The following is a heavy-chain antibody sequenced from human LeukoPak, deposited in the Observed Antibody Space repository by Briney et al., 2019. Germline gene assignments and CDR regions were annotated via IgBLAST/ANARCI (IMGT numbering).Heavy chain of an antibody. CDR2: IYYSGST. CDR3: ARGNYYDSSGYYVDY. V-gene: IGHV4-39*07. J-gene: IGHJ4*02. CDR1: GGSISSSSYY. D-gene: IGHD3-22*01. Sequence: SETLSLTCTVSGGSISSSSYYWGWIRQPPGKGLEWIGSIYYSGSTYYNPSLKSRVTISVDRSKNQFSLKLSSVTAADTAVYYCARGNYYDSSGYYVDYWGQGTLVTVSS.